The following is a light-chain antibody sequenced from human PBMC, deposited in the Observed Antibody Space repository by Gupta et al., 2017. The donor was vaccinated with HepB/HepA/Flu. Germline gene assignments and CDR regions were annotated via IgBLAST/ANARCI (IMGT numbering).Light chain of an antibody. V-gene: IGKV3-15*01. Sequence: EIVMTQSPATLSVSPGGGVTLSCRASQSISSNLAWYQQKPGQAPRLLIFGASTRATGIPARFSGSGSGTEFTLTISSLQSEDFAVYYCQQYNNWPPWTFGQGTKVDFK. J-gene: IGKJ1*01. CDR2: GAS. CDR1: QSISSN. CDR3: QQYNNWPPWT.